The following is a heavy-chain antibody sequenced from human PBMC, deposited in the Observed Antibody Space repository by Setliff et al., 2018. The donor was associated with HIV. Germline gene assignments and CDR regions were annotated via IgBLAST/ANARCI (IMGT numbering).Heavy chain of an antibody. CDR1: GGSISSSSYS. CDR2: ISSNTNHI. J-gene: IGHJ4*02. Sequence: LSLTCTVSGGSISSSSYSLGWVRQSPGKGLEWVSSISSNTNHIYYADSVKGRFTISRDNAENSLFLQLTSLRAEDTAVYYCATSGGYDLWSGYSYFQYWGQGTPVTVSS. V-gene: IGHV3-21*01. CDR3: ATSGGYDLWSGYSYFQY. D-gene: IGHD3-3*01.